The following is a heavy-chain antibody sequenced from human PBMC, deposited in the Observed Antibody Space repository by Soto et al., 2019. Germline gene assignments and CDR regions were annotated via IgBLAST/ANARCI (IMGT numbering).Heavy chain of an antibody. J-gene: IGHJ4*02. CDR1: GFTFSSYA. Sequence: EVQLLESGGGLVQPGGSLRLSCAASGFTFSSYAMSWVRQAPGKGLEWVSAISGSGGSTYYADSVKGRFTISRDNSKNTLYLQMNSLRAEDTAVYYCAKVFPPAHKRVYYDFWSGLPSGYDYWGQGTLVTVSS. CDR3: AKVFPPAHKRVYYDFWSGLPSGYDY. CDR2: ISGSGGST. D-gene: IGHD3-3*01. V-gene: IGHV3-23*01.